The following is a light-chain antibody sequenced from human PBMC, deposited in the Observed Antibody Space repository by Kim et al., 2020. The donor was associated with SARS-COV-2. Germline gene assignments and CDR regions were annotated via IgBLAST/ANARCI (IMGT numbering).Light chain of an antibody. CDR3: NSRDSSGNHLV. CDR2: GKN. V-gene: IGLV3-19*01. Sequence: SSELPQDPAVSVALGQTVRITCQGDSLRSYYASWYQQKPGQAPVLVIYGKNKRPSGIPDRFSGSSSGNTASLTITGAQAEDEADYYCNSRDSSGNHLVFGGGTQLSVL. J-gene: IGLJ2*01. CDR1: SLRSYY.